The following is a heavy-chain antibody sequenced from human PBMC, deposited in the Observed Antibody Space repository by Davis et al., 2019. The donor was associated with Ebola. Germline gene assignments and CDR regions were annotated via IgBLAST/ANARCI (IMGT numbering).Heavy chain of an antibody. CDR2: MYYSGSA. CDR3: ARAGDFWSGWSQ. CDR1: GDGSISSSNDY. Sequence: SETLSLTCTVSGDGSISSSNDYWGWIRQSPGKGLEWIGSMYYSGSAFYNPSLKSRVTISLDTSKNQFSLKLNSVTAADTAVYYCARAGDFWSGWSQWGQGTLVTVSS. D-gene: IGHD3-3*01. V-gene: IGHV4-39*01. J-gene: IGHJ4*02.